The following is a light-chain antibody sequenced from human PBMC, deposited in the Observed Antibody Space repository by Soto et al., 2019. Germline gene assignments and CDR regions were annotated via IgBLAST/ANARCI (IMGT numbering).Light chain of an antibody. Sequence: QSALTQPASVSGSPGQSITISCTGTSSDVGLYNLVSWYQQLPGKAPKLIIYEVNERPSGISDRFSGSKSGNTASLTISGLQDEDEDDYYCCSYVGSSILMFGGGTKLTVL. CDR2: EVN. CDR1: SSDVGLYNL. V-gene: IGLV2-23*02. CDR3: CSYVGSSILM. J-gene: IGLJ3*02.